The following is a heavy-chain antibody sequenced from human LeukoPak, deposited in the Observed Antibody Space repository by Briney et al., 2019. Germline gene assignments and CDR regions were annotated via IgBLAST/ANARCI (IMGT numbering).Heavy chain of an antibody. Sequence: GGSLRLPCEVSGLIFETYGMHWVRQAPGKGLEWVGVISKNGSNTYYGDSVKGRFTISRDNSNNTLSLQMNGLTTEDTGVYFCVKGRRGSSYVHYFDSWGQGALVTVSS. V-gene: IGHV3-30*18. CDR2: ISKNGSNT. D-gene: IGHD5-18*01. J-gene: IGHJ4*02. CDR3: VKGRRGSSYVHYFDS. CDR1: GLIFETYG.